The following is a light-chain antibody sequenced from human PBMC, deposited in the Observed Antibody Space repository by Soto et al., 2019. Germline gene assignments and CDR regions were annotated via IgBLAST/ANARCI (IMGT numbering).Light chain of an antibody. CDR3: QQYDSSPLT. CDR2: GAS. Sequence: EIVLTQSRGTLSLSPGERATLSCRASQSVSSSYLAWYQQKPGQAPRLLIYGASSRATGIPDRFSGSGSGTDFTLTISRLEPEDFALYYCQQYDSSPLTFGGGTKVEIK. CDR1: QSVSSSY. V-gene: IGKV3-20*01. J-gene: IGKJ4*01.